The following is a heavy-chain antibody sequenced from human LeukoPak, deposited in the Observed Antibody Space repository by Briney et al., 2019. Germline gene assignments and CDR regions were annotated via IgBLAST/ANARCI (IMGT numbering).Heavy chain of an antibody. CDR1: GGSIRSYY. J-gene: IGHJ5*02. CDR3: ARLENVDWFDP. D-gene: IGHD1-1*01. V-gene: IGHV4-4*09. CDR2: IYIRGTT. Sequence: SETLSLTCTVSGGSIRSYYWSWIRQPPGKGLEWIGHIYIRGTTDYNPSLKSRVTMSIDTSKNQFSLKLSSVTAADTAVYYCARLENVDWFDPWGQGTLGIVSS.